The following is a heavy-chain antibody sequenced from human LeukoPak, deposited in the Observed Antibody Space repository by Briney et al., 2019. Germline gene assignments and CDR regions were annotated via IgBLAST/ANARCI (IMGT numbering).Heavy chain of an antibody. Sequence: GGSLILSFAVYGYTFDDYAMHWVRQAPGKGLEWVSLISGDGGSTYYADSVKGRFTISRDNSKNSLYLQLNSLRTEDPALYYCAKDKVATIPLYYFDYWGQGTLVSVSS. D-gene: IGHD5-24*01. CDR1: GYTFDDYA. CDR2: ISGDGGST. CDR3: AKDKVATIPLYYFDY. V-gene: IGHV3-43*02. J-gene: IGHJ4*02.